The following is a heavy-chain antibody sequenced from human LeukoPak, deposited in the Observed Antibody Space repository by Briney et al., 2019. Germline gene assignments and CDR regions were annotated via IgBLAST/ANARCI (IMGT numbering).Heavy chain of an antibody. CDR1: GFTFSSYA. V-gene: IGHV3-23*01. Sequence: HGGVPRLSCAASGFTFSSYAMTWVRQAPGKGLEWVSTIRSGGYTYYADSVKGRLSISRDSSKNTLYLEMNSLRAGDAAVYYCARISVVSRSGPLDYWGQGTLVTVSS. CDR3: ARISVVSRSGPLDY. CDR2: IRSGGYT. D-gene: IGHD3-10*01. J-gene: IGHJ4*02.